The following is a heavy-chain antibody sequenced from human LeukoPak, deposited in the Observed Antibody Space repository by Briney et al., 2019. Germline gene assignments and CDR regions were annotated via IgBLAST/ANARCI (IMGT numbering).Heavy chain of an antibody. Sequence: GGSLRLSCVASGFTFSSYAMSWVRQAPGKGLEWVSGIYGSGGNPDYADSVKGRFTISRDNSKNTLYLQMNSLRAEDTAVYYCAKDADYDYVWGSYRPNWFDPWGQGTLVTVSS. CDR3: AKDADYDYVWGSYRPNWFDP. D-gene: IGHD3-16*02. J-gene: IGHJ5*02. CDR2: IYGSGGNP. V-gene: IGHV3-23*01. CDR1: GFTFSSYA.